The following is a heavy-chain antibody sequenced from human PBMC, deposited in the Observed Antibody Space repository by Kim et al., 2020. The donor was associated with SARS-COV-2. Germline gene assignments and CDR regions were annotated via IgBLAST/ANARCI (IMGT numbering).Heavy chain of an antibody. Sequence: AGATKDYTATVKGRFTISRAESKNALYLQRNSLKTEDHAVYYCTRRAPSYWGQGTLVTVSS. J-gene: IGHJ4*02. V-gene: IGHV3-15*01. CDR3: TRRAPSY. CDR2: AGATK.